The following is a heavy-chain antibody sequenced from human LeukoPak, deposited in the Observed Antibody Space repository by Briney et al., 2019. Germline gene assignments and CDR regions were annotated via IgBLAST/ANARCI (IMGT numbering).Heavy chain of an antibody. J-gene: IGHJ4*02. CDR1: GGSFSGYY. CDR3: ARGIGRAAAGRFDY. CDR2: INHSGST. V-gene: IGHV4-34*01. Sequence: PSETLSLTCAVYGGSFSGYYWSRIRQPPGKGLEWIGEINHSGSTNYNPSLKSRVTISVDTSKNQFSLKLSSVTAADTAVYYCARGIGRAAAGRFDYWGQGTLVTVSS. D-gene: IGHD6-13*01.